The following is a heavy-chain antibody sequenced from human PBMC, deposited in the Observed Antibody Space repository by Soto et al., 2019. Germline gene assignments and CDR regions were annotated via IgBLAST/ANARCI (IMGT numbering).Heavy chain of an antibody. D-gene: IGHD3-3*01. Sequence: ASVKSPCKASGYTFTSYGFSWVRQPPGQGLEWMGWISAYNGNTNYAHKLQGRVTMTTDTSTSTAYMELRSLRSVDTAVYYCARDQGDFWSGPDYGMDVWGQGTTVTVSS. J-gene: IGHJ6*02. CDR1: GYTFTSYG. V-gene: IGHV1-18*01. CDR2: ISAYNGNT. CDR3: ARDQGDFWSGPDYGMDV.